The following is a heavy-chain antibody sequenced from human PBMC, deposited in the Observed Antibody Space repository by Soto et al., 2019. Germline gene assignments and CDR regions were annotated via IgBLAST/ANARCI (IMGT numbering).Heavy chain of an antibody. CDR1: GVTFSSYD. CDR2: ISGSGTTI. CDR3: ARGYTGGWSRGGYFDY. J-gene: IGHJ4*02. D-gene: IGHD6-19*01. Sequence: PGGSLRLSCVASGVTFSSYDMNWVRQAPGKGPEWVSHISGSGTTIYYADSVRGRFTISRDNAKNSLYLQMNSPRAEDRAIYYCARGYTGGWSRGGYFDYWGQGTLVTVSS. V-gene: IGHV3-48*03.